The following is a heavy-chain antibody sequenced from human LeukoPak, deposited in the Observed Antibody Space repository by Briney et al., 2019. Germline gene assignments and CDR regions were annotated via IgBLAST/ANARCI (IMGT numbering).Heavy chain of an antibody. V-gene: IGHV3-23*01. CDR2: ITGSGLTT. D-gene: IGHD6-13*01. Sequence: GGSLRLSCTPTGITFSDFAMTWVRQAPGKGLEWVSIITGSGLTTYYAESVKGRFTISRDNSKNAVYLQMSSLKAEDTAVYYCAKVAASDVWSSCDSWGQGTLVTVSS. CDR3: AKVAASDVWSSCDS. J-gene: IGHJ5*01. CDR1: GITFSDFA.